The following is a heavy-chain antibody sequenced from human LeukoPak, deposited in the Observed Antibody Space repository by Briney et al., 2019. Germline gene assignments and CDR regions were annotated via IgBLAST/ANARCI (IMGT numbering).Heavy chain of an antibody. CDR1: GGSFTTYY. CDR2: IDSSGTT. CDR3: ARGGYYGSGNDFRFDP. V-gene: IGHV4-4*07. D-gene: IGHD3-10*01. J-gene: IGHJ5*02. Sequence: SEPLYLPCTVSGGSFTTYYWSWIRQPAGRGLEGIGHIDSSGTTNYNPSLKSRVTMSTDPSKTPFSLKLSSVTAADTAIYYCARGGYYGSGNDFRFDPWGQGTLVTVSS.